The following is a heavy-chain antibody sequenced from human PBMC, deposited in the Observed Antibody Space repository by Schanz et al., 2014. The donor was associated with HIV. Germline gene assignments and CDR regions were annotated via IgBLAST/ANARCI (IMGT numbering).Heavy chain of an antibody. J-gene: IGHJ4*02. CDR1: GGSISSGDYS. Sequence: QLQLQESGAGLVKPSQTLSLTCAVSGGSISSGDYSWSWIRLLPGKGLEWIGNIHHSGTTYYNPSLKRRVTISADRSKNQLSRNVSFVIAADTAVYYCASLQSHYFDYWGQGALVTVSS. V-gene: IGHV4-30-2*01. CDR3: ASLQSHYFDY. CDR2: IHHSGTT.